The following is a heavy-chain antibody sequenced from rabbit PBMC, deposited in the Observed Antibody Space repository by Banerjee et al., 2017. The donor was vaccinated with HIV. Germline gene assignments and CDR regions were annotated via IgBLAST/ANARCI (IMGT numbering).Heavy chain of an antibody. CDR1: GFTISSGYD. J-gene: IGHJ4*01. V-gene: IGHV1S45*01. Sequence: QEQLEESGGDLVKPGASLTLTCKASGFTISSGYDMCWVRQAPGKGLEWIACINTSSGNTVYATWAKGRFTISKTSTTVTLQMTSLTAADTATYFCARDLAGVIGWNFNLWGPGTLVTVS. CDR2: INTSSGNT. CDR3: ARDLAGVIGWNFNL. D-gene: IGHD4-1*01.